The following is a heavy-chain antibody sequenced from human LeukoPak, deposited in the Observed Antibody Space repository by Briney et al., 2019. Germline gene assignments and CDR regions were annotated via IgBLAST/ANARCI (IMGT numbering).Heavy chain of an antibody. CDR3: ARGKSSSWYGTEDY. CDR1: GFTFSSYS. J-gene: IGHJ4*02. V-gene: IGHV3-21*01. D-gene: IGHD6-13*01. CDR2: ISSSVYI. Sequence: KPGGSLRLSCSASGFTFSSYSMNWVRQAPGKGLEWVSSISSSVYIYYADSVEGRFTISRDNAKDSLYLQMSSLRAEDTAVYYCARGKSSSWYGTEDYWGQGTLVTVSS.